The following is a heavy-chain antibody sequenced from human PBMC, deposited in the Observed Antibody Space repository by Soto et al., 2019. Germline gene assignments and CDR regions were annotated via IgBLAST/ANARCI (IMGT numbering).Heavy chain of an antibody. CDR3: ARDPFQVFGY. J-gene: IGHJ4*02. CDR2: IFSDGST. Sequence: EVQVVESGGGLVQPGGSLRLSCAASGFTVSNNYMSWVRQAPGKGLEWISVIFSDGSTYYADSVKGRFTISRDNSENTXXXXXXXXXXXXXXXXXXARDPFQVFGYWGQGTLVTVSS. V-gene: IGHV3-66*01. CDR1: GFTVSNNY.